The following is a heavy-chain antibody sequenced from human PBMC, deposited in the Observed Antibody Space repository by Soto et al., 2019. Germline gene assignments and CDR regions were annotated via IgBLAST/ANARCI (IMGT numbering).Heavy chain of an antibody. Sequence: PGGSLRLSCAASGFTFSSYAMSWVRQAPGQGLEWVSAISGSGGSTYYADSVKGRFTISRDNSKNTLYLQMNSLRAEDTAVYYCAKAHPYYDILTGSTPDAFDFWGQGTMVTVSS. CDR3: AKAHPYYDILTGSTPDAFDF. CDR2: ISGSGGST. D-gene: IGHD3-9*01. V-gene: IGHV3-23*01. CDR1: GFTFSSYA. J-gene: IGHJ3*01.